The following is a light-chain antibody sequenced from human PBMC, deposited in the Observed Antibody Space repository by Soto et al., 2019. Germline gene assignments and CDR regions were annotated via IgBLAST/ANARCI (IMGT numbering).Light chain of an antibody. Sequence: EIVLTQSPGTLSLSPGERATLSCRASQSVSSSYLAWYQQKPGQAPRLLIYGASSSATGIPDRFSGSGSGTDFTLTISRLEPEDFVVYYCQQYGRSRGIGPFGQGTKVEI. CDR3: QQYGRSRGIGP. CDR2: GAS. J-gene: IGKJ1*01. CDR1: QSVSSSY. V-gene: IGKV3-20*01.